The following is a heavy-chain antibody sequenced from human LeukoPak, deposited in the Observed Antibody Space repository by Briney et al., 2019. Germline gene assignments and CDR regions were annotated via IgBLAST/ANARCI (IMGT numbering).Heavy chain of an antibody. V-gene: IGHV3-73*01. J-gene: IGHJ4*02. D-gene: IGHD3-22*01. CDR2: IRSKANNYAT. CDR3: TRPSYDSSVSGVVY. CDR1: GFTFSGSA. Sequence: GGSLRLSCATSGFTFSGSAIHCVRQASGKGLEWVGRIRSKANNYATTDAASVKGRFTISRDDSKNTAYLQVNSLKTEDTAVYYCTRPSYDSSVSGVVYWGQGTLVTVSS.